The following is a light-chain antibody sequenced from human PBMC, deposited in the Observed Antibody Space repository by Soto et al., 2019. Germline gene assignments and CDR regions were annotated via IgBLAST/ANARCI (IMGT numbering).Light chain of an antibody. CDR2: EVS. Sequence: QSALTQPASVSGSPGQSITISCTGTSRDVGGYNYVSWHQQHPGKAPKVIITEVSNRPSGVSNRFSGSKSGNTASLTISGLQAGDEADYYCSSYVSYSTFVVFGGGTKVTVL. J-gene: IGLJ2*01. CDR1: SRDVGGYNY. CDR3: SSYVSYSTFVV. V-gene: IGLV2-14*01.